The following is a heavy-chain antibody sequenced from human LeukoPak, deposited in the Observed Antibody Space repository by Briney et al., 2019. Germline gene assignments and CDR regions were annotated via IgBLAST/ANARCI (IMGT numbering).Heavy chain of an antibody. CDR3: ARDRNYYGSVSKSMDV. CDR1: GGSISSGGYY. V-gene: IGHV4-31*03. CDR2: IYYSGST. Sequence: SQTLSLTCTVSGGSISSGGYYWSWIRQHPGKGLEWIGYIYYSGSTYYNPSLKSRVTISVDTSKNQFSLKLSSVTAADTAVYYCARDRNYYGSVSKSMDVWGQGTTVTVSS. D-gene: IGHD3-10*01. J-gene: IGHJ6*02.